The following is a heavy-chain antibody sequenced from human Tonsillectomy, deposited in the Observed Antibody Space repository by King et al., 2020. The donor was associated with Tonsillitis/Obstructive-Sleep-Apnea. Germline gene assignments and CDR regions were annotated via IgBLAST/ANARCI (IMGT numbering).Heavy chain of an antibody. V-gene: IGHV3-23*04. CDR1: GFTFSSYA. D-gene: IGHD3-3*01. CDR3: AKDRDDFWSGYFYHDAFDF. Sequence: ELQLVQSGGGLVQPGGSLRLSCAASGFTFSSYAMSWVRQAPGKGLEWVSGISGSSGSTYYADSVKGRFTISRDNSKNTLYLQMNSLRAEDTAVYYCAKDRDDFWSGYFYHDAFDFWGQGTMVNVSS. J-gene: IGHJ3*01. CDR2: ISGSSGST.